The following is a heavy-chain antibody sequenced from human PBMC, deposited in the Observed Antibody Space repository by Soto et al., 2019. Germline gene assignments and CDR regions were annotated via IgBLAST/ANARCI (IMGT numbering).Heavy chain of an antibody. V-gene: IGHV6-1*01. CDR3: AGTTSHQWYYMDV. J-gene: IGHJ6*03. Sequence: SQTLSLTCAISGDSVSSNSAAWNWVRLSPSRGLEWLARTYYRSRWDNDYAVSVRSRITVNPDTSKNQFSLQLTSVTPEDTAVYYCAGTTSHQWYYMDVWGKGTTVTVSS. D-gene: IGHD1-7*01. CDR2: TYYRSRWDN. CDR1: GDSVSSNSAA.